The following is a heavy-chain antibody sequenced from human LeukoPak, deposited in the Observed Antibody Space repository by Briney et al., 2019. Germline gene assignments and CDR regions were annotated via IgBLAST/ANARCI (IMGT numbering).Heavy chain of an antibody. CDR1: GFTFSSYA. Sequence: GGSLRLSCAAPGFTFSSYAMSWARQAPGKGLEWISGISGSGGNTYYADSVKGRFTISRDISKNTLYLQMNSLRGEDTAVYYCAKPGDGCSGGSCYYFDYWGQGTLVTVSS. CDR3: AKPGDGCSGGSCYYFDY. V-gene: IGHV3-23*01. J-gene: IGHJ4*01. D-gene: IGHD2-15*01. CDR2: ISGSGGNT.